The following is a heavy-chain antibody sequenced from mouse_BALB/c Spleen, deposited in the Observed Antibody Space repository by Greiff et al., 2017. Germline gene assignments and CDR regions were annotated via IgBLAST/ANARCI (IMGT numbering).Heavy chain of an antibody. J-gene: IGHJ4*01. CDR2: INPSSGYT. V-gene: IGHV1-4*02. D-gene: IGHD2-1*01. CDR3: ARSIYYGNYFYAMDY. CDR1: GYTFTSYT. Sequence: VQLQESAAELARPGASVKMSCKASGYTFTSYTMHWVKQRPGQGLEWIGYINPSSGYTEYNQKFKDKTTLTADKSSSTAYMQLSSLTSEDSAVYYCARSIYYGNYFYAMDYWGQGTSVTVSS.